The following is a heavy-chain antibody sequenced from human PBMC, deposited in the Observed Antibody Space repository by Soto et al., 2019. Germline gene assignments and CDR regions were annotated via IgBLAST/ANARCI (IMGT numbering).Heavy chain of an antibody. V-gene: IGHV4-59*01. CDR1: GGSISSYY. D-gene: IGHD6-13*01. J-gene: IGHJ5*02. Sequence: SETLSLTCTVSGGSISSYYWSWIRQPPGKGLEWIGYIYYSGSTNYNPSLKSRVTISVDTSKNQFSLKLSSVTAADTAVYYCARDSRQQLVLGGYNWFDPWGQGTRVTVSS. CDR3: ARDSRQQLVLGGYNWFDP. CDR2: IYYSGST.